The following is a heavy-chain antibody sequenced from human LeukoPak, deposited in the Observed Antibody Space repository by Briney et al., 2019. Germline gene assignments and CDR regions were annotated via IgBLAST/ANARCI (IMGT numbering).Heavy chain of an antibody. D-gene: IGHD2-2*01. CDR2: FDPEDGET. CDR3: ATWSDCSSTSCYFGNYSDY. V-gene: IGHV1-24*01. Sequence: ASVKVSCKVSGYTLTELSVHWVRQAPGKGLEWMGGFDPEDGETIYAQKFQGRVTMTEDTSTDTAYMELSSLRSEDTAVYYCATWSDCSSTSCYFGNYSDYWGQGTLVTVSS. J-gene: IGHJ4*02. CDR1: GYTLTELS.